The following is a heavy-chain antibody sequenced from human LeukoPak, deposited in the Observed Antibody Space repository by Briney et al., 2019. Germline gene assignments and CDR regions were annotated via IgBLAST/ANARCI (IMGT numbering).Heavy chain of an antibody. J-gene: IGHJ6*03. CDR1: GYSISSGYY. Sequence: SETLSLTCAVSGYSISSGYYWGWIRQPPGKGLEWIGSIYHSGSTYYNPSLKSRVTISVDTSKNQFSLKLSSVTAADTAVYYCARVNYGSGSYYTRRYYYMDVWGKGTTVTVSS. CDR3: ARVNYGSGSYYTRRYYYMDV. D-gene: IGHD3-10*01. CDR2: IYHSGST. V-gene: IGHV4-38-2*01.